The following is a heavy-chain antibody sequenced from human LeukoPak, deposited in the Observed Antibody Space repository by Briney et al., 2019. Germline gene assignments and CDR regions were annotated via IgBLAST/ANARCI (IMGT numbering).Heavy chain of an antibody. J-gene: IGHJ1*01. CDR1: GFTVSSNY. Sequence: GGSLRLSCAASGFTVSSNYMIWVRQAPGEGLEWGSSISGSGVGTYYEDSVRGRFTISRDNSKNTLYLQMNSLRAEDTALYYCAKGDLYSSSWEYFHHWGQGTLVTASS. CDR3: AKGDLYSSSWEYFHH. CDR2: ISGSGVGT. D-gene: IGHD6-13*01. V-gene: IGHV3-23*01.